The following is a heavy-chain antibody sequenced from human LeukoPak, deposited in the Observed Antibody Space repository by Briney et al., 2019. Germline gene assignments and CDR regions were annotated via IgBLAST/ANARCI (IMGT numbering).Heavy chain of an antibody. Sequence: GGSLRLSCAASGFTVSSSYMSWVRQAPGKGLEWVSVIYSGGSTYYADSVKGRFTISRDNSKNTLYLQMNSLRAEDTAVYYCARDFSNDSSGYYYFDYWGQGTLVTVSS. J-gene: IGHJ4*02. CDR3: ARDFSNDSSGYYYFDY. D-gene: IGHD3-22*01. CDR2: IYSGGST. CDR1: GFTVSSSY. V-gene: IGHV3-66*01.